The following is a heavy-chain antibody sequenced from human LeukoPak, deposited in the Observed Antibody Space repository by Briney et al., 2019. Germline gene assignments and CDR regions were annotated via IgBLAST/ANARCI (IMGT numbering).Heavy chain of an antibody. CDR3: ARLTRSEDAFDI. V-gene: IGHV3-21*01. J-gene: IGHJ3*02. D-gene: IGHD3-9*01. Sequence: PGGSLRLSCAASGFTFSSYSMNWVRQAPGKGLEWVSSISSSSSYIYYADSVKGRFTISRDNAKNSLYLQMNSLRAEDTAVYYCARLTRSEDAFDIWGQGTMVTVSS. CDR2: ISSSSSYI. CDR1: GFTFSSYS.